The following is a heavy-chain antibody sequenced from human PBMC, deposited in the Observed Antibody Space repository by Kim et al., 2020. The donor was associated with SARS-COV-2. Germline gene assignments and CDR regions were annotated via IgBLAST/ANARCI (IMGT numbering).Heavy chain of an antibody. CDR1: GYTFTSYA. CDR3: ARIFCGGDCYHPSDY. Sequence: ASVKVSCKASGYTFTSYAMHWVRQAPGQRLECMGWINAGNGNTKYSQKFQGRVTITRDTSASTAYMELSSLRSEDTAVYYCARIFCGGDCYHPSDYWGQGTLVTVSS. CDR2: INAGNGNT. J-gene: IGHJ4*02. V-gene: IGHV1-3*01. D-gene: IGHD2-21*02.